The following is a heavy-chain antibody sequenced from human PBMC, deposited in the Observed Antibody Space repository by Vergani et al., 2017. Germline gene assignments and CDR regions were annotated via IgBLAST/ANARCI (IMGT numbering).Heavy chain of an antibody. V-gene: IGHV3-33*01. D-gene: IGHD3-22*01. J-gene: IGHJ4*02. CDR3: AGGPYYDSSG. Sequence: QVQLVESGGGVVQPGRSLRLSCAASGFTFSSYGMHWVRQAPGKGLEWVAVIWYDGSNKYYADSVKGRFTISRDNSKNTLYLQMSSLRAEDTAVYYCAGGPYYDSSGWGQGTLVTVSS. CDR2: IWYDGSNK. CDR1: GFTFSSYG.